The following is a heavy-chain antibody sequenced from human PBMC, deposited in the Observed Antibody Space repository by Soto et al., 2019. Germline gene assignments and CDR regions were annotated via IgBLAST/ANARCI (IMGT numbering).Heavy chain of an antibody. CDR1: GFSLTTSGLA. V-gene: IGHV2-5*02. J-gene: IGHJ4*02. Sequence: QITLKESGPTLVKPTQTLTLTCTFSGFSLTTSGLAVGWIRQPPGKALEWLALVFWDDDKRYSPSLKSRRTITKEPYKHRVALTMTHLDPADTATYFCARRRFPPRTMSPTFVTFDYWGQGTLVTVSS. CDR2: VFWDDDK. CDR3: ARRRFPPRTMSPTFVTFDY. D-gene: IGHD3-10*02.